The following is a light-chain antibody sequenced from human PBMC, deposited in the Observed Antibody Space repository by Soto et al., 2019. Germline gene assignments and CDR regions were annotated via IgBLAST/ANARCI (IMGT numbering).Light chain of an antibody. CDR3: QQIKSYPRVT. CDR2: GAS. J-gene: IGKJ1*01. V-gene: IGKV1-13*02. CDR1: QAISSH. Sequence: AIPLTQSPSSLSASVGDRVSITCRASQAISSHLAWYQQKPGTGPKLLIHGASVLQTGVPSRFSGSGNGPGTDFTLTISSLQPEDFATYFCQQIKSYPRVTFGQGTKVEIK.